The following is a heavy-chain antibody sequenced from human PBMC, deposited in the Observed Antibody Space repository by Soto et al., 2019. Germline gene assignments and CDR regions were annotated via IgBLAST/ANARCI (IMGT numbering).Heavy chain of an antibody. V-gene: IGHV3-30-3*01. CDR2: ISYDGSNK. CDR1: GFTFSSYA. Sequence: QVQLVESGGGVVQPGRSLRLSCAASGFTFSSYAMHWVRQAPGKGLEWVAVISYDGSNKYYADSVKGRFTISRDNSKNTLYLQMNSLRAEDTAVYYCARDPRGEIWEWLPRGYFDYWGQGTLVTVSS. D-gene: IGHD3-3*01. CDR3: ARDPRGEIWEWLPRGYFDY. J-gene: IGHJ4*02.